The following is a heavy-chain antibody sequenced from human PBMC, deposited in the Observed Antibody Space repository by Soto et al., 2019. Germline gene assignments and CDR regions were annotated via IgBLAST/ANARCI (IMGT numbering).Heavy chain of an antibody. V-gene: IGHV1-18*01. J-gene: IGHJ4*02. CDR2: ISAYNGNT. CDR3: ARMKVTSGYYIY. D-gene: IGHD3-3*01. Sequence: GESLKISCKASGYTFTSYGISWVRQAPGQGLEWMGWISAYNGNTNYAQKLQGRVTMTTDTSTSTAYMELRSLRSDDTAVYYCARMKVTSGYYIYWGQGTLVTVSS. CDR1: GYTFTSYG.